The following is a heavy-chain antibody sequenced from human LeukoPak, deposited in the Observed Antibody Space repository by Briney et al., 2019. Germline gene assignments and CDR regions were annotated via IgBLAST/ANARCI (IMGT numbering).Heavy chain of an antibody. CDR1: GFTFSSYE. CDR2: IGNGNIE. J-gene: IGHJ6*02. D-gene: IGHD3-10*01. V-gene: IGHV3-48*03. CDR3: ARQGLTMVRGVITHYYYGMDV. Sequence: QPGGSLRLSCVASGFTFSSYEMNWVRQAPGKGLEWVSYIGNGNIEHYADSVKGRFTISRDNAKNSLSLQMNSLRAEDTAVYYCARQGLTMVRGVITHYYYGMDVWGQGTTVIVSS.